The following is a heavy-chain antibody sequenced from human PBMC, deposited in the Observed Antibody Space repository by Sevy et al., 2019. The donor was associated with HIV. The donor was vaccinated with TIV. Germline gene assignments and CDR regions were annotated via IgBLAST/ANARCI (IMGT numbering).Heavy chain of an antibody. Sequence: GESLKISCAASGFTFSSYGMHWVRQAPGKGLEWAAVISYDGSNKYDADSVKGRFTISRDNSKNTQYLQMNSLRAEDTALYYIAKEVAWEITMVRGVLDYWGQGTLVTVSS. J-gene: IGHJ4*02. CDR1: GFTFSSYG. CDR3: AKEVAWEITMVRGVLDY. CDR2: ISYDGSNK. D-gene: IGHD3-10*01. V-gene: IGHV3-30*18.